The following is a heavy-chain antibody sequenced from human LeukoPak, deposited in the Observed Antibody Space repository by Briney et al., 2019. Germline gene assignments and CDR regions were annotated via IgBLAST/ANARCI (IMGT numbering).Heavy chain of an antibody. J-gene: IGHJ6*03. CDR1: GFTFDDYA. D-gene: IGHD3-16*01. CDR3: ARDIRSADPYENYYYYYYMDV. V-gene: IGHV3-9*01. CDR2: ISWNSGSI. Sequence: PGGSLRLSCAASGFTFDDYAMHWVRQAPGKGLEWVSGISWNSGSIGYADSVKGRFTISRDNAKNSLYLQMNSLRAEDTAVYYCARDIRSADPYENYYYYYYMDVWGKGTTVTVSS.